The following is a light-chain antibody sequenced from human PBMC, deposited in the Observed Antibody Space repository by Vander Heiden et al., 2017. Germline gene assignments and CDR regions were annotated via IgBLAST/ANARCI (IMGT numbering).Light chain of an antibody. CDR3: GTWDSSLRVYV. CDR2: ENN. J-gene: IGLJ1*01. V-gene: IGLV1-51*02. CDR1: SSNIGKNS. Sequence: QSVLTQAPSVSAAPGQKATISCSGSSSNIGKNSVSGYQQLPGTAPKLPIYENNKRPSGIPDRFSGSKSGTSATLGITGLPTGDEADYYCGTWDSSLRVYVFGSGTKVTVL.